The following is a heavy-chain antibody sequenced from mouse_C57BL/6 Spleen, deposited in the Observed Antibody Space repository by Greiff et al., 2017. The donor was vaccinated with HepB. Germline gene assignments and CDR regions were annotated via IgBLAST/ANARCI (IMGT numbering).Heavy chain of an antibody. CDR2: IDPSDSYT. CDR1: GYTFTSYW. D-gene: IGHD4-1*01. Sequence: QVQLQQPGAELVMPGASVKLSCKASGYTFTSYWMHWVKQRPGQGLEWIGEIDPSDSYTNYNQKFKGKSTLTVDKSSSTAYIQLRSLPSEASAVYYCARGGLGRRFAYWGQGTLVTVSA. V-gene: IGHV1-69*01. CDR3: ARGGLGRRFAY. J-gene: IGHJ3*01.